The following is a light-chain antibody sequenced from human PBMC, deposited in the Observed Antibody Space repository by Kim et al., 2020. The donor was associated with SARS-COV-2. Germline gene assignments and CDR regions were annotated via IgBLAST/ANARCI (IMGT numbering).Light chain of an antibody. Sequence: QSVLTQPPSASGTPGQRVTISCSGSSSNIGRNSVNWYQQLAGTAPKLLIYSSSQRPSGVPDRFSASKSGTSASLAISGLQSEDEADYYCAAWDSLSSSYVFGSGTKVTVL. V-gene: IGLV1-44*01. CDR1: SSNIGRNS. J-gene: IGLJ1*01. CDR3: AAWDSLSSSYV. CDR2: SSS.